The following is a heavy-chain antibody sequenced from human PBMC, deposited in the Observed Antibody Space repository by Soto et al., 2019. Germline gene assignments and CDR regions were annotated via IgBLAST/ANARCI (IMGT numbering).Heavy chain of an antibody. Sequence: PGGSLRLSCTASGFAFSSFNMNWVCQAPGKGLEWVSSIFTRSSQIYYADSVKGRFTISRDDAKNSLFLQMNSLSVEDTAVYYCARDLLAGQQLVIPWFHPWGQGTLVTVSS. CDR1: GFAFSSFN. J-gene: IGHJ5*02. CDR3: ARDLLAGQQLVIPWFHP. D-gene: IGHD1-26*01. V-gene: IGHV3-21*01. CDR2: IFTRSSQI.